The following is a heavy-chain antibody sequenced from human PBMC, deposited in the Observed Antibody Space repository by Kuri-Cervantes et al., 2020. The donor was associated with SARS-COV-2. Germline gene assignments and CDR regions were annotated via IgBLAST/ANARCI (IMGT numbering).Heavy chain of an antibody. Sequence: GESLKISCAASGFTVSSNYMSWVRQAPGKGLEWVSVIYSCGSTYYADSVKGRFTISRDNSKNTLYPQMNSLRAEDTAMYYCARDQDYYDSNDYFDYWGQGTLVTVSS. V-gene: IGHV3-53*01. J-gene: IGHJ4*02. CDR3: ARDQDYYDSNDYFDY. CDR1: GFTVSSNY. CDR2: IYSCGST. D-gene: IGHD3-22*01.